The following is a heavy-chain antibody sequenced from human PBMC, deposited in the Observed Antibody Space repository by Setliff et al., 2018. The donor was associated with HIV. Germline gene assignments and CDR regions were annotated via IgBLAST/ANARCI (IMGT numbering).Heavy chain of an antibody. CDR3: AKCSEMLGTPATSSGYYCGWFDP. J-gene: IGHJ5*02. CDR1: GYSFSKYG. Sequence: VASVKVSCKASGYSFSKYGISWVRQAPGQGLEWMGWISGFNGNTKYGQKFQGRVTMTTDTSTSTAYMDLRSLRSDDTAVYYCAKCSEMLGTPATSSGYYCGWFDPWGQGTLVTVSS. CDR2: ISGFNGNT. D-gene: IGHD3-22*01. V-gene: IGHV1-18*01.